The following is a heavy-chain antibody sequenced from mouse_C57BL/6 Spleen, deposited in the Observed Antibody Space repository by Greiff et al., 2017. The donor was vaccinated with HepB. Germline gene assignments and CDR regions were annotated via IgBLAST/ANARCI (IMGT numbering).Heavy chain of an antibody. CDR2: IYPGDGDT. CDR1: GYAFSSSW. V-gene: IGHV1-82*01. CDR3: ARQYGNFDY. D-gene: IGHD2-10*02. J-gene: IGHJ2*01. Sequence: VQLQQSGPELVKPGASVKISCKASGYAFSSSWMNWVKPRPGKGLEWIGRIYPGDGDTNYNGKFKGKSILTADKYTSTSYMQLSSLTSEDSAVYFCARQYGNFDYWGQCTTLTGSA.